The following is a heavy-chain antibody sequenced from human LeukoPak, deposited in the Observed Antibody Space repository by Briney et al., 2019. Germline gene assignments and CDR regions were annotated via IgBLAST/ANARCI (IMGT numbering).Heavy chain of an antibody. V-gene: IGHV4-59*11. CDR3: ARGGGSYLYYFDY. J-gene: IGHJ4*02. CDR2: IYYSGST. Sequence: PSETLSLTCTVSGGSISSHYWSWNRQPPGKGLEWIGYIYYSGSTNYNPSLKSRVTISVDTSKNQFSLKLSSVTAADTAVYYCARGGGSYLYYFDYWGQGTLVTVSS. CDR1: GGSISSHY. D-gene: IGHD1-26*01.